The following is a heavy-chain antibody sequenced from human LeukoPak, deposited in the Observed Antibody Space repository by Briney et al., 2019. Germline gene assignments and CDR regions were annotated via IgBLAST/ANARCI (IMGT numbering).Heavy chain of an antibody. CDR2: IYYSGST. V-gene: IGHV4-59*08. CDR1: GGSISSYY. D-gene: IGHD6-19*01. J-gene: IGHJ4*02. CDR3: ARHKSSGWYVYVLDY. Sequence: PSETLSLTCTVSGGSISSYYWSWIRQPPGKGLEWIGYIYYSGSTNYNPSLKSRVTISVDTSKNQSSLKLSSVTAADTAVYYCARHKSSGWYVYVLDYWGQGTLVTVSS.